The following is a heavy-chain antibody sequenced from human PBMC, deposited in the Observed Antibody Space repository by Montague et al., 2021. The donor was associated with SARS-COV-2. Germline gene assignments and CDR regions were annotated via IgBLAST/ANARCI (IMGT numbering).Heavy chain of an antibody. CDR2: TYYRSKWHN. CDR3: ARGWVATIPHMGN. J-gene: IGHJ4*02. Sequence: CAISGDSVSSNSAAWNWIRQSPSRGLEWLGRTYYRSKWHNDYAVSVKSRITINPDTSKNQFSLQLKSVTPEDTAVYYCARGWVATIPHMGNWGQGSLVIVSS. D-gene: IGHD5-12*01. V-gene: IGHV6-1*01. CDR1: GDSVSSNSAA.